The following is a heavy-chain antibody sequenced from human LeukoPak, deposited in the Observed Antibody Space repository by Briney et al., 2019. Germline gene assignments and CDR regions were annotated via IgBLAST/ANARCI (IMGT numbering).Heavy chain of an antibody. CDR2: ISYDGSNE. Sequence: GGSLRLSCAASGFTFSSYAMHWVRQAPGKGLEWVAVISYDGSNEYYADSVKGRFTISRDNSKNTLYLQMNSLRAEDTAVYYCASLGGVFDYWGQGTLVTVSS. V-gene: IGHV3-30*04. J-gene: IGHJ4*02. D-gene: IGHD3-16*01. CDR1: GFTFSSYA. CDR3: ASLGGVFDY.